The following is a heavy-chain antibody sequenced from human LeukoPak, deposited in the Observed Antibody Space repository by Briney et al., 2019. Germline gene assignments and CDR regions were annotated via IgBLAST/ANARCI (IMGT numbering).Heavy chain of an antibody. Sequence: SETLSLTCTVSGGSISSYYWSWIRQPPGKGLGWIGYINYSGSTNYNPSLKSRVTISVDTSKNQFSLKLSSVTAADTAVYYCARAKVDFWSLFDYWGQGTLVTVSS. CDR1: GGSISSYY. CDR2: INYSGST. V-gene: IGHV4-59*01. J-gene: IGHJ4*02. CDR3: ARAKVDFWSLFDY. D-gene: IGHD3-3*01.